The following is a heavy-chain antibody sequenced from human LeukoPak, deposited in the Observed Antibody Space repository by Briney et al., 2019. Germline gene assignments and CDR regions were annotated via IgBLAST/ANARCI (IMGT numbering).Heavy chain of an antibody. J-gene: IGHJ4*02. D-gene: IGHD3-22*01. CDR3: AKARYYDSSGYYDY. Sequence: GGSLRLSCAASGFTFSSYGMHWVRQAPGKGLEWVAVISYDGSNKYYADSVKGRFTISRDNSKNTLYLQMNSLRAEDTAVYYCAKARYYDSSGYYDYWGQGTLVTVSS. CDR1: GFTFSSYG. CDR2: ISYDGSNK. V-gene: IGHV3-30*18.